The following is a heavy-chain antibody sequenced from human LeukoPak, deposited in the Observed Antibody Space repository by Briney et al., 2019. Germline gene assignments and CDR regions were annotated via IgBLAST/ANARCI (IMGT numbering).Heavy chain of an antibody. CDR1: GGSISSSSYY. CDR2: IFYTGSI. J-gene: IGHJ4*02. D-gene: IGHD6-13*01. CDR3: ARDAGYSSRQLDY. V-gene: IGHV4-39*07. Sequence: PSETLSLTCTVSGGSISSSSYYWAWIRQPPGKGLEWIGSIFYTGSIYYSSSLKSRVTISVDTSKNQFSLKLNSVPAADTAVYFCARDAGYSSRQLDYWGQGTLVTVSS.